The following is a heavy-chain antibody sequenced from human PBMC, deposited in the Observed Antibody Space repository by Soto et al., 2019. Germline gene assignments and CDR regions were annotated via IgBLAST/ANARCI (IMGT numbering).Heavy chain of an antibody. CDR3: ARDHGSGCSSTSCYGYYYGMDV. J-gene: IGHJ6*02. CDR1: GGTFSSYA. D-gene: IGHD2-2*01. V-gene: IGHV1-69*01. CDR2: IILIFGTA. Sequence: QVQLVQSGAEVKKPGSSVKVSCKASGGTFSSYAISWVRQAPGQGLEWMGGIILIFGTANYAQKFQGRVTITADESTSTAYMELSSLRSEDTAVYYCARDHGSGCSSTSCYGYYYGMDVWGQGTTVTVSS.